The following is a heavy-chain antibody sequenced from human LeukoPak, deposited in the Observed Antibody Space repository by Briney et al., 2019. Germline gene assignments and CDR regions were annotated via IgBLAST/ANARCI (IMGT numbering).Heavy chain of an antibody. CDR2: ISSGGGTT. Sequence: PGGSLRLSCAASGFTFSSYSMNWVRQAPGKGLEWVSAISSGGGTTYYADSVKGRFTISRDNSKNTLYLQMNSLRAEDTAVYYCAKKRFLEWLLGGGQGTLVTVSS. CDR1: GFTFSSYS. J-gene: IGHJ4*02. V-gene: IGHV3-23*01. CDR3: AKKRFLEWLLG. D-gene: IGHD3-3*01.